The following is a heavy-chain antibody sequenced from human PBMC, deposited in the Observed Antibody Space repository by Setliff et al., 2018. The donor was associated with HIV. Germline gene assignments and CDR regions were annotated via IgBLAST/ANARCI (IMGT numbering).Heavy chain of an antibody. J-gene: IGHJ4*02. Sequence: SETLSLTCTVSGDSISNYYWSWVRQPPGKGLEWIGCIYTSGNTNYDPSLKSRVTISVDTSKNQFSLKLSSVTAADTAVYYCARGLSFYDPGGFDYWGQGTLVTVSS. CDR1: GDSISNYY. CDR3: ARGLSFYDPGGFDY. CDR2: IYTSGNT. D-gene: IGHD3-22*01. V-gene: IGHV4-4*09.